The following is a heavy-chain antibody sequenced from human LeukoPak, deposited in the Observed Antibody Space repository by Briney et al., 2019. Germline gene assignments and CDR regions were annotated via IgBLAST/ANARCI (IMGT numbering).Heavy chain of an antibody. CDR3: AKDRRGRLWFGESSDY. CDR1: GFTVSSNY. V-gene: IGHV3-53*01. Sequence: PGGSLRLSCAASGFTVSSNYMSWVRQAPGKGLEWVSVIYSGGSTYYADSVKGRFTISRDNSKNTLYLQMNSLRAEDTAVYYCAKDRRGRLWFGESSDYWGQGTLVTVSS. CDR2: IYSGGST. D-gene: IGHD3-10*01. J-gene: IGHJ4*02.